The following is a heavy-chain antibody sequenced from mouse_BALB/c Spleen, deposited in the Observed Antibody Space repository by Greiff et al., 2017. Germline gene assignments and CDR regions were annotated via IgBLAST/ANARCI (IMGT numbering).Heavy chain of an antibody. CDR2: ILPGSGST. CDR3: ARREGYYCYDAMDY. V-gene: IGHV1-9*01. Sequence: VQLQQSGAELMKPGASVKISCKATGYTFSSYWIEWVKQRPGHGLEWIGEILPGSGSTNYNEKFKGKATFTADTSSNTAYMQLSSLTSEDSAVYDCARREGYYCYDAMDYWGQGTSVTVSS. D-gene: IGHD1-1*01. J-gene: IGHJ4*01. CDR1: GYTFSSYW.